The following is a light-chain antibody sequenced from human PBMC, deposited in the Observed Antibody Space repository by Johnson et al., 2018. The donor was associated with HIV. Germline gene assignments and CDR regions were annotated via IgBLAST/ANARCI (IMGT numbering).Light chain of an antibody. V-gene: IGLV1-51*01. CDR3: GTWDSGLGAVYV. J-gene: IGLJ1*01. CDR1: SSNIGNNY. CDR2: DNN. Sequence: QLVLTQPPSVSAAPGQKVTISCSGSSSNIGNNYVSWYQQLPGTAPKVLIHDNNKRPSGIPDRFSGSKSGTSATLGITGLQTGDEADYYCGTWDSGLGAVYVFGPGTKVTVL.